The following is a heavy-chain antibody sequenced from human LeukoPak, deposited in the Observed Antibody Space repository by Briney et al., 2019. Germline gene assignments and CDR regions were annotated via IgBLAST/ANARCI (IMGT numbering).Heavy chain of an antibody. Sequence: GASATVSCTASGYTFTSFAMHWVRQAPGQRLEWMGWINADNGYTKYSQKFQGRLTITRDTSASTAYMELSSLRSEDTAVYYCARDGLVVVPVAMEYRNWFDPWGQGTLVTVSS. CDR3: ARDGLVVVPVAMEYRNWFDP. CDR1: GYTFTSFA. D-gene: IGHD2-2*01. J-gene: IGHJ5*02. CDR2: INADNGYT. V-gene: IGHV1-3*01.